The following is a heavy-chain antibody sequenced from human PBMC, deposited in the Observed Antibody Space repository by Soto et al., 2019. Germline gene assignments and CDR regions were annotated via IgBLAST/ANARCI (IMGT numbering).Heavy chain of an antibody. CDR3: AKGRGGSGSLTPRVDF. V-gene: IGHV3-23*01. D-gene: IGHD3-10*01. CDR1: GFTFNNYA. Sequence: EVQLLESGGGLVQPGGSLRLSCAASGFTFNNYAMTWVRQAPGKGLEWVSAISGGGDTTSYADSVKGRFTVSRDGSNTMLYLQMSRLRAEDTALYYCAKGRGGSGSLTPRVDFWGQGTLVTVSS. CDR2: ISGGGDTT. J-gene: IGHJ4*02.